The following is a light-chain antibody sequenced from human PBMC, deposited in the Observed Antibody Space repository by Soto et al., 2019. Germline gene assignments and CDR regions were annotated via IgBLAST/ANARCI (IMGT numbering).Light chain of an antibody. CDR1: QYIGIY. J-gene: IGKJ1*01. CDR2: DVS. CDR3: QQYNGYSRT. Sequence: QVPPCPSTVAAFACAGAPIPCRASQYIGIYLAWYQQKPGKAPYLLISDVSSLERGVPSRFSGSGSGTEFTLTISSMQPDDFATFYCQQYNGYSRTFGQGTKVDIK. V-gene: IGKV1-5*01.